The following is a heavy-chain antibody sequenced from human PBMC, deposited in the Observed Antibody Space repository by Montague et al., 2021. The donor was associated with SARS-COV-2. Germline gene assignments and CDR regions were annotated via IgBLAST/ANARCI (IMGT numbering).Heavy chain of an antibody. J-gene: IGHJ5*02. Sequence: SETLSLTCAVYGGPFRGYYWYWIRQPPGRGLEWIGEINDSGSTDYNPSLKSRVIMPVDTSKNQFSLRLTSLTAADTAMYYCARSLFYYDPRGYPSGGRWFDPWGQGTLVIVSS. D-gene: IGHD3-22*01. CDR3: ARSLFYYDPRGYPSGGRWFDP. CDR1: GGPFRGYY. V-gene: IGHV4-34*01. CDR2: INDSGST.